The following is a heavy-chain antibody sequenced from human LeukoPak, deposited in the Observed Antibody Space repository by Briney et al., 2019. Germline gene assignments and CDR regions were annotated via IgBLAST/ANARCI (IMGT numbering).Heavy chain of an antibody. V-gene: IGHV4-39*01. Sequence: SETLSLTCTVSGGSISSSSYYWGWIRQPPGKGLEWIGSIYYSGSTYYNPSLKSRVTISVDTSKNQFSLKLSSVTAADTAVYYCARSDYGGVDYWGQGTLVTASS. D-gene: IGHD4-23*01. CDR1: GGSISSSSYY. J-gene: IGHJ4*02. CDR2: IYYSGST. CDR3: ARSDYGGVDY.